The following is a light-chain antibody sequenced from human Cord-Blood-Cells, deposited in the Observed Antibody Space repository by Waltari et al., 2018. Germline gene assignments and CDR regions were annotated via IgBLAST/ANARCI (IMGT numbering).Light chain of an antibody. J-gene: IGKJ1*01. Sequence: DIDMTESPSHLSASVGEGVTLTCRASQGISNYLAWYQQKPGKVPKLLIYAASPLQSGVPSRFSGSGSGTDFTLTINSLQPEDAATYYCQQNSSVPWTFGQGTKVEIK. CDR2: AAS. CDR1: QGISNY. V-gene: IGKV1-27*01. CDR3: QQNSSVPWT.